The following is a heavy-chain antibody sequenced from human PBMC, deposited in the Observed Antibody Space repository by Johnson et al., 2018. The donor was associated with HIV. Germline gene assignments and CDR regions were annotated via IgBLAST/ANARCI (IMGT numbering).Heavy chain of an antibody. J-gene: IGHJ3*02. CDR3: ARSVVVTAQSGIYAFDI. CDR2: ITLDGSEG. Sequence: MQLVESGGGLVQPGGSLRLSCAVSGFSVRRYWTSWVRQAPVTGLEWVANITLDGSEGYYVDSVKGRFTISRDNANNSVYVKMNSLRAEDTAVYYCARSVVVTAQSGIYAFDIWGQGTMVTVSS. CDR1: GFSVRRYW. D-gene: IGHD2-21*02. V-gene: IGHV3-7*01.